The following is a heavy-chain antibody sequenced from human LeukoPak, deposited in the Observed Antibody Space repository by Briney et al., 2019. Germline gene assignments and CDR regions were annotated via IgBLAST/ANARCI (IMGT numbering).Heavy chain of an antibody. D-gene: IGHD1-1*01. CDR1: GFTFSNFW. CDR3: ARARRNGDYYDY. V-gene: IGHV3-7*01. Sequence: GGSLRLSCTASGFTFSNFWMGWVRQAPGKGLEWVANIKQDETEKFYLGSVKGRFTISRDNAKNSLYLQMNSLRVGDTAVYYCARARRNGDYYDYWGQGTLVTVSS. CDR2: IKQDETEK. J-gene: IGHJ4*02.